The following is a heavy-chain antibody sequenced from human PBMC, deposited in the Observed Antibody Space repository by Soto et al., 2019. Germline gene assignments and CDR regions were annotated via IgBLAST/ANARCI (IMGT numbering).Heavy chain of an antibody. V-gene: IGHV3-30-3*01. Sequence: QVQLVESGGGVVQPGRSLRLSCAASGFTFSSYAMHWVRQAPGKGLEWVAVISYDGSNKYYADSVKGRFTISRDNSKNTLYLQMNSLRAEHTAVYYCARDAPHYDFWSGYHYGMDVWGQGTTVTVSS. J-gene: IGHJ6*02. CDR3: ARDAPHYDFWSGYHYGMDV. CDR2: ISYDGSNK. CDR1: GFTFSSYA. D-gene: IGHD3-3*01.